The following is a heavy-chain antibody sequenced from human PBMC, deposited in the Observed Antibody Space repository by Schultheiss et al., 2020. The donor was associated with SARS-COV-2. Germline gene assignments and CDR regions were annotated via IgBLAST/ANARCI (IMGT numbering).Heavy chain of an antibody. CDR1: GFTLSTYV. CDR2: ISGSNVNT. V-gene: IGHV3-23*01. D-gene: IGHD2-2*02. Sequence: GESLKISCAASGFTLSTYVMNWVRQVPGKGLEWVSGISGSNVNTYYADSVKGRFTIYRDNSINTLYLQMNRLRAEDTAVYYCARDRAIEYGMDVWGQGTTVTVSS. CDR3: ARDRAIEYGMDV. J-gene: IGHJ6*02.